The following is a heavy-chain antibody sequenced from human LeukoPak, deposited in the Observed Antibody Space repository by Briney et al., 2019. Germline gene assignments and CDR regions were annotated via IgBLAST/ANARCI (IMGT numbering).Heavy chain of an antibody. D-gene: IGHD1-26*01. J-gene: IGHJ4*02. V-gene: IGHV4-59*01. CDR1: GGSISSYY. Sequence: SETLSLTCTVSGGSISSYYWSWIRQPPGKGLEWIGYVYYSGTTNYNPSLKSRVTISVDTSKNQFSMELTSVTAADAAVYYCAKGATNFEYWGQGTLVTVSS. CDR2: VYYSGTT. CDR3: AKGATNFEY.